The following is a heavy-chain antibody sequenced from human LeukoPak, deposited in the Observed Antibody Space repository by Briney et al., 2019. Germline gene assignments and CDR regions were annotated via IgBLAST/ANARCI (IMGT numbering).Heavy chain of an antibody. V-gene: IGHV4-4*07. Sequence: PSETLSLTCTVSGASMNSYYWSWIRQPAGRGLEWIGRIYTSGRMYGSGSTNYNPSLKSRVTMSADTSKNQFSLKLSSVTAADTAVYYCALSWGDYIGYCSSTSCPLWHYWGQGTLVTVSS. CDR2: IYTSGRMYGSGST. CDR1: GASMNSYY. CDR3: ALSWGDYIGYCSSTSCPLWHY. D-gene: IGHD2-2*01. J-gene: IGHJ4*02.